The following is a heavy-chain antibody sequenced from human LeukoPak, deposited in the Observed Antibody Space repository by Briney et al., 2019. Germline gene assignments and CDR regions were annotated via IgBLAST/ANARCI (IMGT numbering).Heavy chain of an antibody. CDR3: ARSDRDGYPMQFVY. V-gene: IGHV4-39*07. Sequence: SETLSLTCTVCSGSISSSSYYWGWIRQPPGKGLQWMGSIYYSGSTYYNPSPKSRVTISVDTSKNQFSLKLSSVTAADTAVYYCARSDRDGYPMQFVYWGQRTLVTVSS. CDR2: IYYSGST. D-gene: IGHD5-24*01. J-gene: IGHJ4*02. CDR1: SGSISSSSYY.